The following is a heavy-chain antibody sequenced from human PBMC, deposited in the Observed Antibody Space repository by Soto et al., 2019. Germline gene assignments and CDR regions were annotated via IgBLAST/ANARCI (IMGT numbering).Heavy chain of an antibody. V-gene: IGHV3-48*01. D-gene: IGHD1-26*01. CDR1: GFTVSDYN. J-gene: IGHJ6*03. CDR2: ISKSGNII. Sequence: PGGSLRLSCAASGFTVSDYNMNWVRQAPGKGLEWISYISKSGNIIYYADSVKGRFTISRDNAKNSLYLQINSLRAEDTALYYCARAPWSRAIGNMDVWGKGTTVTVSS. CDR3: ARAPWSRAIGNMDV.